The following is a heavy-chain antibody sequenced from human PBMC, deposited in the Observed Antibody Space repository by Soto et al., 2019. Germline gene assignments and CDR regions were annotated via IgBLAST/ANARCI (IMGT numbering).Heavy chain of an antibody. D-gene: IGHD6-19*01. CDR2: ISYDGSNK. V-gene: IGHV3-30-3*01. J-gene: IGHJ4*02. CDR3: AKGGRQWLVTSDFNY. Sequence: PGGSLRLSCAASGFTFSSYAMHWVRQAPGKGLEWVAVISYDGSNKYXXXXXXXXXXXXXDXXXNTLYLQMNSLRAEDTAVYYCAKGGRQWLVTSDFNYWGQGA. CDR1: GFTFSSYA.